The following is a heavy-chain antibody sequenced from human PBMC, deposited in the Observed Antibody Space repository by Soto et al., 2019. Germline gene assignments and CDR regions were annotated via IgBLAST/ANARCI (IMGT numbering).Heavy chain of an antibody. CDR1: GASITSTGYY. J-gene: IGHJ4*02. V-gene: IGHV4-31*03. D-gene: IGHD2-8*01. CDR3: ARPNDVWNGYGPLHY. Sequence: QVQLQASGPGLVKPSQTLSVMCTVSGASITSTGYYWSWIRQLPGKGLEWIGSIFYSGSTYYNPCPETRVTVSLDTSKNGFSLRLNSVRAADTAIYDCARPNDVWNGYGPLHYWGQGSLVTVSS. CDR2: IFYSGST.